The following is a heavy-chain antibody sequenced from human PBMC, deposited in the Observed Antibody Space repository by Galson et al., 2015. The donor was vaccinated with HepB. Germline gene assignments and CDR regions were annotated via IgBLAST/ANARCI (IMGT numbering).Heavy chain of an antibody. CDR2: INPNSGGT. Sequence: SVKVSCKASGYTFTGYYMHWVRQAPGQGLEWMGWINPNSGGTNYAQKFQGRVTMTRDTSISTAYMELSRLRSDDTAEYYCARAGYYYDSSGYYQPMWAFDIWGQGTMVTVSS. D-gene: IGHD3-22*01. CDR3: ARAGYYYDSSGYYQPMWAFDI. CDR1: GYTFTGYY. V-gene: IGHV1-2*02. J-gene: IGHJ3*02.